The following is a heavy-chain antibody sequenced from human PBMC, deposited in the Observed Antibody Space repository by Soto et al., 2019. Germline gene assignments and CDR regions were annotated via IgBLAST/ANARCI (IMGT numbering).Heavy chain of an antibody. CDR3: ARLNDNNGIDF. J-gene: IGHJ6*02. CDR2: TYYRSKWYN. D-gene: IGHD1-1*01. Sequence: PSQTLSLTCAISGDSVSSSSVTWNWIRQSPSRGLEWLGRTYYRSKWYNDYAESVKSRITINPDTSKNQFSLHLNSVTPEDTAVYYCARLNDNNGIDFWGQGTPVTVSS. V-gene: IGHV6-1*01. CDR1: GDSVSSSSVT.